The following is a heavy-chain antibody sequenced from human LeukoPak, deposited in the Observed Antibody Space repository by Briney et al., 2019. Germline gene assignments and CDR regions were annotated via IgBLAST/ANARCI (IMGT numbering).Heavy chain of an antibody. CDR1: GYTLTELS. J-gene: IGHJ6*02. D-gene: IGHD6-19*01. Sequence: ASVKVSCKVSGYTLTELSMHWVRQAPGKGLEWMGGFDPEDGETIYAQKFQGRVAMTEDTSTDTAYMELSSLRSEDTAVYYCATRSPRAVADYDYYGMDVWGQGTTVTVSS. V-gene: IGHV1-24*01. CDR2: FDPEDGET. CDR3: ATRSPRAVADYDYYGMDV.